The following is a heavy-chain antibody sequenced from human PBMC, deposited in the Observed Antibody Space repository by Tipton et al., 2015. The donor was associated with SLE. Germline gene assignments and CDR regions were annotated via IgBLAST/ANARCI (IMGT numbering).Heavy chain of an antibody. D-gene: IGHD2-8*02. CDR2: LYVSGST. V-gene: IGHV3-53*03. Sequence: QLVQSGGGLVQPGGSLRLSCAASGFNVNSYHMTWVRQAPGKGLEWVSLLYVSGSTHYADSVKGRFTVSRDNAKNSLYLQMNSLRAEDTAVYYCARGHCTGSVRYGRPFFDYWGQGTLVTVSS. CDR1: GFNVNSYH. CDR3: ARGHCTGSVRYGRPFFDY. J-gene: IGHJ4*02.